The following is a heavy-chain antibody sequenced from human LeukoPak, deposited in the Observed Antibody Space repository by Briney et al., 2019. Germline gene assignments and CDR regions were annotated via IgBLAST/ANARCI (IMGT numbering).Heavy chain of an antibody. V-gene: IGHV4-30-2*01. CDR3: ARGGGLAWFDY. D-gene: IGHD3-10*01. J-gene: IGHJ4*02. CDR1: GGSISRGVYP. CDR2: IYHSGRS. Sequence: SETLSLTCAVSGGSISRGVYPCSWIRQPPGKGLEWIGYIYHSGRSYYNPSLKSRVTISVDRSKNQLSLKLRSWNTTATRVYYLARGGGLAWFDYWGQGTLVTVSS.